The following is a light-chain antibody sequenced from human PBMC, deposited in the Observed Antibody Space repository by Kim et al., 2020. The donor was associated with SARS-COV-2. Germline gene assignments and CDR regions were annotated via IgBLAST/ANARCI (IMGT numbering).Light chain of an antibody. Sequence: DIQMTQSPPSLSESIGDRVTITCRASQSINNYLNWYQQKPGKAPKLLIYAASSLQSGVPARFSGSTSGTDFTLTISSLQPEDFATYYCQQSSSFPLTFGGGTKVDIK. CDR3: QQSSSFPLT. CDR2: AAS. CDR1: QSINNY. V-gene: IGKV1-39*01. J-gene: IGKJ4*01.